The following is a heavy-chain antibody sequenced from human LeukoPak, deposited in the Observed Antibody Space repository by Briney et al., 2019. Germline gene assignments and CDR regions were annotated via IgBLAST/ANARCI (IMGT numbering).Heavy chain of an antibody. CDR1: GGSFSGYY. D-gene: IGHD1-14*01. CDR2: INHSGST. Sequence: PSETLSLTCAVYGGSFSGYYWSWIRQPPGKGLEWIGEINHSGSTNYNPSLKSRVTISVDTSKNQFSLKLSSVTAADTAVYYCARGRSVFLKLLDYWGQGTLVTVSS. J-gene: IGHJ4*02. V-gene: IGHV4-34*01. CDR3: ARGRSVFLKLLDY.